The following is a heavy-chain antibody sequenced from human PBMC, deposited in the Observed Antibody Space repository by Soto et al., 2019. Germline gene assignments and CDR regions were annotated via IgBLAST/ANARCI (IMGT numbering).Heavy chain of an antibody. V-gene: IGHV4-39*07. CDR3: ARGGASVTTFYRNYYYYMDV. CDR2: IYYSGST. CDR1: GGSISSSSYY. D-gene: IGHD4-4*01. Sequence: SETLSLTCTVSGGSISSSSYYWGWIRQPPGKGLEWIGSIYYSGSTYYNPSLKSRVTISVDTSKNQFSLKLSSVTAADTAVYFCARGGASVTTFYRNYYYYMDVWGKGTTVTVSS. J-gene: IGHJ6*03.